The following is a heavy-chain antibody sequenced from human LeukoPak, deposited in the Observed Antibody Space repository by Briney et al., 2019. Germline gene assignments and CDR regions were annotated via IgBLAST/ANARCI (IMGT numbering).Heavy chain of an antibody. J-gene: IGHJ4*02. V-gene: IGHV4-59*01. CDR3: AGGEWDLLFDY. D-gene: IGHD1-26*01. Sequence: NPSETLSLTCAASGGSISGYSMNWIRQPPGKGLEWIGYIIYGGSTNYNPSPKSRGTISADTNNNQSPLQQSSGPAADTTVYYCAGGEWDLLFDYWGQGTLVTVSS. CDR1: GGSISGYS. CDR2: IIYGGST.